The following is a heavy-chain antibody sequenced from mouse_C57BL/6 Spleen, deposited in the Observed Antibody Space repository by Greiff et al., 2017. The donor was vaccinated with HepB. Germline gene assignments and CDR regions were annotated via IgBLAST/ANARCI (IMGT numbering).Heavy chain of an antibody. Sequence: EVQLQESGPELVKPGASVKMSCKASGYTFTDYNMHWVKQSHGKSLEWIGYINPNNGGTSYNQKFKGKATLTVNKSSSTAYMELRSLTSEDSAVYYCAYSNYWYFDVWGTGTTVTVSS. D-gene: IGHD2-5*01. J-gene: IGHJ1*03. CDR2: INPNNGGT. V-gene: IGHV1-22*01. CDR3: AYSNYWYFDV. CDR1: GYTFTDYN.